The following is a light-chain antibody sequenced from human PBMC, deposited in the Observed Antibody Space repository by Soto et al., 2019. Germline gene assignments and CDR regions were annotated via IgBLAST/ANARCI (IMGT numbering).Light chain of an antibody. Sequence: EIVLTQSPAALSLSPGARAXXSXXXSQSVSKNYLAWYHQKPGQAPRLLIYAASTRATGIPDRFSGSGSGTDFTLTISRLEPEDFAVFYCQQYAVSPITFGQGTRLEIK. V-gene: IGKV3-20*01. J-gene: IGKJ5*01. CDR3: QQYAVSPIT. CDR2: AAS. CDR1: QSVSKNY.